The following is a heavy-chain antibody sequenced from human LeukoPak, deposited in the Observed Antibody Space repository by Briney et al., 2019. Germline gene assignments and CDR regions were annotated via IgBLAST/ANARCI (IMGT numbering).Heavy chain of an antibody. D-gene: IGHD5-24*01. CDR2: ITYDGSNK. CDR1: GFTFNIFG. V-gene: IGHV3-30*19. J-gene: IGHJ4*02. Sequence: GGSLRLSCAASGFTFNIFGMHWVRQAPGKGLEWVTFITYDGSNKYYADSVKGRFTISRDNSKNTLYLQMNSLRAEDTAVYYCARGMAYDYWGQGTLVTVSS. CDR3: ARGMAYDY.